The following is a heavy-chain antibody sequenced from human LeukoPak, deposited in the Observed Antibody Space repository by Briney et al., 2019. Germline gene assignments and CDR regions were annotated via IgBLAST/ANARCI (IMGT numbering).Heavy chain of an antibody. J-gene: IGHJ4*02. CDR3: ARDYLVY. V-gene: IGHV3-30*04. CDR1: GLTFSSYA. Sequence: GSLRLSCAASGLTFSSYAMHWVRQAPGKGLEWVAVISYDGSNKYYADSVKGRFTISRDNSKNTLYLQMNSLRAEDTAVYYCARDYLVYWGQGTLVTVSS. CDR2: ISYDGSNK.